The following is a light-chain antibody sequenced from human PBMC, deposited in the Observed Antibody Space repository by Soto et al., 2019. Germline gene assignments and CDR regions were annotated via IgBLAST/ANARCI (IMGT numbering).Light chain of an antibody. J-gene: IGLJ2*01. V-gene: IGLV2-18*01. CDR1: SSDVGTYNR. CDR2: EVT. Sequence: QSALTQPPSVSGSPGQSVTISCTGTSSDVGTYNRVSWYQQPPGTAPKLMIYEVTNRPSGVPDRFSGSKSGNTASLTISWLQAQDEADYYCSFYTVSSTVIFGGGTKLTVL. CDR3: SFYTVSSTVI.